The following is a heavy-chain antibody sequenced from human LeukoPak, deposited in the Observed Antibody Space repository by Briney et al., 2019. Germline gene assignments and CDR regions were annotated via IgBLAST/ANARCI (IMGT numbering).Heavy chain of an antibody. CDR1: GFTFSTYA. J-gene: IGHJ3*02. CDR2: MRYDGSDK. V-gene: IGHV3-30*04. Sequence: GRSLRLSCAASGFTFSTYAMHWVRQAPGKGLEWVAFMRYDGSDKYCADSVKGRFTISRDNAKNSLYLQMNSLRAEDTAVYYCARADTGVVPAAICAFDIWGQGTMVTVSS. CDR3: ARADTGVVPAAICAFDI. D-gene: IGHD2-2*01.